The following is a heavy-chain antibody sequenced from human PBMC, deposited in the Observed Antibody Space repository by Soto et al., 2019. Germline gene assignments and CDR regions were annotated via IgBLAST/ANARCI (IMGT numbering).Heavy chain of an antibody. CDR3: ARGAYSSSSYYYYGMDV. CDR2: IYYSGST. CDR1: GGSISSYY. D-gene: IGHD6-13*01. Sequence: SETLSLTCTVSGGSISSYYWSWIRQPPGKGLEWIGYIYYSGSTNYNPSLKSRVTISVDTSKNQFSLKLSSVTAADTAVYYCARGAYSSSSYYYYGMDVWGQGTTVTVSS. J-gene: IGHJ6*02. V-gene: IGHV4-59*01.